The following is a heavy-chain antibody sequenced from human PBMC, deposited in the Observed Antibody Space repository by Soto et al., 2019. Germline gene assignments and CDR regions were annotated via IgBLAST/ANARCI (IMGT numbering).Heavy chain of an antibody. J-gene: IGHJ4*02. D-gene: IGHD6-19*01. CDR2: IYYSGST. V-gene: IGHV4-31*03. CDR3: ARDSSYSSGNFDY. CDR1: GGSISSGGYY. Sequence: QVQLQESGPGLVKPSQTLSLTCTVSGGSISSGGYYWSWIRQHPGKGLEWIGYIYYSGSTYYNPSLKGRVTISVDTSKNQFTLKLSSVTAADAAVYYCARDSSYSSGNFDYWGQGTLVTVSS.